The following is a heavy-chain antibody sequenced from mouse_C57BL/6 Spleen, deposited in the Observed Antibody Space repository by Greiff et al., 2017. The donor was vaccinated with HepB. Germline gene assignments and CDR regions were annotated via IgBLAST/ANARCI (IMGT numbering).Heavy chain of an antibody. CDR1: GYTFTDYY. Sequence: VQLQQSGPVLVKPGASVKMSCKASGYTFTDYYMNWVKQSHGKSLEWIGVINPYNGGTSYNQKFKGKATLTVDKSSSTAYMELNSLTSEDSAVYYCARWRDSSGYVNFDYWGQGTTLTVSS. CDR3: ARWRDSSGYVNFDY. V-gene: IGHV1-19*01. D-gene: IGHD3-2*02. J-gene: IGHJ2*01. CDR2: INPYNGGT.